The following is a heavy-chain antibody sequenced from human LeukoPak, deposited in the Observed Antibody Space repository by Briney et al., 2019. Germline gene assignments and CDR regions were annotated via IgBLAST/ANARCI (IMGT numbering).Heavy chain of an antibody. CDR1: GFTFSSYA. CDR3: AREGRHAFDI. Sequence: GGSLRLSCAASGFTFSSYAMTWVRQTPGKGLEWVSSISVSASSTYYADSVKGRFTISRDNAKNSLYLQMNSLRAEDTAVYYCAREGRHAFDIWGQGTMVTVSS. J-gene: IGHJ3*02. V-gene: IGHV3-23*01. CDR2: ISVSASST.